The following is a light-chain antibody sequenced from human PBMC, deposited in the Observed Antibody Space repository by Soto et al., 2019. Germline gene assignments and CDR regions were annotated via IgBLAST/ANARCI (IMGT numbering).Light chain of an antibody. CDR1: SSDVGGYDY. J-gene: IGLJ1*01. CDR3: ISYASINTYV. Sequence: QSALTQPASVSGSPGQSITISCTGTSSDVGGYDYVSWYQQHPGKAPKLMIYDVTNRPSGVSNLFSGSKSGNTASLTISGLQDEDEADYYGISYASINTYVFGTGTKLTVL. V-gene: IGLV2-14*01. CDR2: DVT.